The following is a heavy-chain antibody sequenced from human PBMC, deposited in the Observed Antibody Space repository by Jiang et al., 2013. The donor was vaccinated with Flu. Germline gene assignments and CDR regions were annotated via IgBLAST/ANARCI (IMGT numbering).Heavy chain of an antibody. J-gene: IGHJ1*01. Sequence: GPGLVKPSETLSLTCSVSGDSMSSPSYYWGWIRQSPGKGLEWIGSISYSGTTYNSSTVRSRVTISVDTSKNQFSLRLRSVTAADTGVYYCARQVAGRVLGYFQHWGQGTLVSVSS. CDR1: GDSMSSPSYY. V-gene: IGHV4-39*01. CDR3: ARQVAGRVLGYFQH. D-gene: IGHD6-19*01. CDR2: ISYSGTT.